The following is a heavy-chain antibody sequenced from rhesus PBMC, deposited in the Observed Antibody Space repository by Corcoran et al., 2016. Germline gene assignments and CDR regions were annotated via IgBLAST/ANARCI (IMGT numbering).Heavy chain of an antibody. CDR1: GYSLSSGYY. V-gene: IGHV4-99*02. D-gene: IGHD2-21*01. CDR2: ISGSSGST. J-gene: IGHJ5-2*02. CDR3: ARGDTVLVVVYNSLDV. Sequence: QVQLQESGPGLVKPSETLSLTCAVSGYSLSSGYYWGWIRQPPGKGLEYIGYISGSSGSTYYNPSLKSRVTISNDTSKNQFSLKLSSVTAADTAVYYCARGDTVLVVVYNSLDVWGRGVLVTVSS.